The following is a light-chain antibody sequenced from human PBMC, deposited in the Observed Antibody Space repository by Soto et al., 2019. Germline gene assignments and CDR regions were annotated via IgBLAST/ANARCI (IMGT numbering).Light chain of an antibody. CDR1: SNDVGIYNY. J-gene: IGLJ1*01. V-gene: IGLV2-14*01. CDR2: EVT. Sequence: QSALTQPASVSGSPGQSITISCTGTSNDVGIYNYVSWYQQHPGKAPKLMIYEVTNRPSGVSDRFSGSKSDNTASLTISGLQAEDEADYYCSSYTSSSTPLYVFGTGTKVTVL. CDR3: SSYTSSSTPLYV.